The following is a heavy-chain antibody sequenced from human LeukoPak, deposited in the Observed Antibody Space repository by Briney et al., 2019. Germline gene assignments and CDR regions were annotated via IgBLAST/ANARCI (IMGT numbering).Heavy chain of an antibody. CDR3: ARDRGVDTAMVNWFDP. CDR1: GFTFDDYG. J-gene: IGHJ5*02. Sequence: GGSLRLSCAASGFTFDDYGMSWVRQAPGKGLEWISGINWNGGSTGYADSVKGRFTISRDNAKNSLYLQMNSLRAEDTALYYCARDRGVDTAMVNWFDPWGQGTLVTVSS. V-gene: IGHV3-20*04. D-gene: IGHD5-18*01. CDR2: INWNGGST.